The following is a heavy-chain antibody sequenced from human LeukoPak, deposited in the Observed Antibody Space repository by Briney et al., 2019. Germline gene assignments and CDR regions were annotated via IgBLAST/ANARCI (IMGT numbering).Heavy chain of an antibody. CDR2: IRTKAYGGTT. V-gene: IGHV3-49*04. D-gene: IGHD6-19*01. J-gene: IGHJ4*02. CDR1: GFTFGDYG. Sequence: PGGSLRLSCTAFGFTFGDYGMSWDRQPPGKGLEWVGFIRTKAYGGTTEYGAPVKGRFTISRDDSKSIAYLQMNSLKTEDTAVYYCIGYSSGWYPFGFDYWGQGTLVTVSS. CDR3: IGYSSGWYPFGFDY.